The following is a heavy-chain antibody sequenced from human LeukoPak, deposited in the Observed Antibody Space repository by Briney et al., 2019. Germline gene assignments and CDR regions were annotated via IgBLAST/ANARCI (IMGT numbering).Heavy chain of an antibody. CDR2: IIPIFGTA. D-gene: IGHD2-15*01. CDR3: ASTYCSGGSCYSGGRFWFDP. CDR1: GGTFSSYA. J-gene: IGHJ5*02. V-gene: IGHV1-69*05. Sequence: SVKVSCKATGGTFSSYAISWVRQAPGQGGEWMGGIIPIFGTANYAQKFQGRVTITTDESTSTAYIALSSLRSEDTAVYFCASTYCSGGSCYSGGRFWFDPWGQGTLVTVSS.